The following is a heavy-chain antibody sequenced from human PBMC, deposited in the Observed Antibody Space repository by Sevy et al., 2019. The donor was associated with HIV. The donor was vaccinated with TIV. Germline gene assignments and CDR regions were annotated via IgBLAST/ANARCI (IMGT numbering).Heavy chain of an antibody. J-gene: IGHJ4*02. Sequence: ASVKVSCKASGYTFTSYGISWVRQAPGQGLEWMGWISAYNGNTNYAQKLQGRVTMTTDTSTSTAYMELRSLRYDDTAVYYRARVVVVPADLSPRVFDYWGQGTLVTVSS. V-gene: IGHV1-18*01. CDR3: ARVVVVPADLSPRVFDY. D-gene: IGHD2-2*01. CDR2: ISAYNGNT. CDR1: GYTFTSYG.